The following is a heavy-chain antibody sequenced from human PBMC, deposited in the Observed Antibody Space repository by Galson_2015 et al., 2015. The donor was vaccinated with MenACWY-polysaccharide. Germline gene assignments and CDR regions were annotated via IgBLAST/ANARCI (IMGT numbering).Heavy chain of an antibody. CDR3: ARERGAGGTYFNY. V-gene: IGHV1-2*06. Sequence: SVKVSCKASGYTFTGYYIHWVRQAPGQGLEWMGRISPHSGATNCAQNFQGRVTMTGDTSISTAYMELSRLSSDDTAVYYCARERGAGGTYFNYWGQGTLVAVSS. J-gene: IGHJ4*02. CDR1: GYTFTGYY. CDR2: ISPHSGAT.